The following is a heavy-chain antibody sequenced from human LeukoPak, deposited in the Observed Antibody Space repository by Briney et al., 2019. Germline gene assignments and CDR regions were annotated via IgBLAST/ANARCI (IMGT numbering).Heavy chain of an antibody. J-gene: IGHJ4*02. Sequence: SETLSLTCAVYGGSFSGYYWSWIRQPPGKGLEWIGEINHSGSTNYNPSLKSRVTISVDTSKNQFSLKLSSVTAADTAVYYCARGPSAGFDYWGQGTLVTVSS. CDR3: ARGPSAGFDY. CDR2: INHSGST. V-gene: IGHV4-34*01. CDR1: GGSFSGYY. D-gene: IGHD6-19*01.